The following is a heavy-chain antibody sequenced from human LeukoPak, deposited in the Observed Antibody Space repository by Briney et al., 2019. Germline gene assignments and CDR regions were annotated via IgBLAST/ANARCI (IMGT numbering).Heavy chain of an antibody. CDR1: GYTFTGYY. CDR2: INPNSGGT. D-gene: IGHD5-12*01. CDR3: ARDPLGGSPPYYYYYMDV. J-gene: IGHJ6*03. Sequence: ASVKASCKASGYTFTGYYMHWVRQAPGQGLEWMGWINPNSGGTNYAQKFQGRVTMTRDTSISTAYMELSRLRSDDTAVYYCARDPLGGSPPYYYYYMDVWGKGTTVTVSS. V-gene: IGHV1-2*02.